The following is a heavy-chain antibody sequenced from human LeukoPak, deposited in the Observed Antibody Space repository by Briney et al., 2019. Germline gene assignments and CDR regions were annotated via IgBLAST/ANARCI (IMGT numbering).Heavy chain of an antibody. D-gene: IGHD6-13*01. CDR2: ISSSGSTI. J-gene: IGHJ4*02. Sequence: SGGSLRLSCAASGFTFSDYYMSRIRQAPGEGLEWVSYISSSGSTIYYADSVKGRFTISRDNAKNSLYLQMNSLRAEDTAVYYCARAPVAAAGTAFDYWGQGTLVTVSS. CDR1: GFTFSDYY. CDR3: ARAPVAAAGTAFDY. V-gene: IGHV3-11*01.